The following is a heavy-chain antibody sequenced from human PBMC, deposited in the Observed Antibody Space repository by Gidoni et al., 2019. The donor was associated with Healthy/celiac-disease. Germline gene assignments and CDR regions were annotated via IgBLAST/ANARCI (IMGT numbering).Heavy chain of an antibody. CDR3: ARERVHYYCYGMDV. CDR2: LLPIFGTA. CDR1: GGTFSSYA. V-gene: IGHV1-69*01. Sequence: QVQLVQSGAEVKKPGASVKASCKAPGGTFSSYAISWVRLAPGQWLELMGGLLPIFGTANYAQTFKGRVTVTADESTGTAYMELSSLRSEDTAVYYCARERVHYYCYGMDVCGQGTTVTVSS. J-gene: IGHJ6*02.